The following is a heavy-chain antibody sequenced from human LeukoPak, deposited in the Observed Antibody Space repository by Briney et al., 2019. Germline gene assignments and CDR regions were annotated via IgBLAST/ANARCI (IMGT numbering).Heavy chain of an antibody. J-gene: IGHJ4*02. CDR2: ISGSGGST. V-gene: IGHV3-23*01. CDR1: GFTFSSYA. D-gene: IGHD2-2*02. CDR3: AKDRGVSDIVVVPAAIALDY. Sequence: PEGSLRLSCAASGFTFSSYAMSWVRQAPGKGLEWVSAISGSGGSTYYADSVKGRFTISRDNSKNTLYLQMNSLRAEDTAVYYCAKDRGVSDIVVVPAAIALDYWGQGTLVTVSS.